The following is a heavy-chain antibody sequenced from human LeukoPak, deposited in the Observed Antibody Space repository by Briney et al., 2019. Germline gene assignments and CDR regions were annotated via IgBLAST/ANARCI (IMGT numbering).Heavy chain of an antibody. J-gene: IGHJ3*02. D-gene: IGHD3-16*02. CDR1: GFTFDDYA. CDR3: AKGAGVLRWYDYVWGSYRYTPDAFDI. CDR2: ISGDGGST. Sequence: PGGSLRLSCAASGFTFDDYAMHWVRQAPGKGLEWVSLISGDGGSTYYADSVKGRFTISRDNSKNSLYLQMNSLRTEDTALYYCAKGAGVLRWYDYVWGSYRYTPDAFDIWGQGTMVTVSS. V-gene: IGHV3-43*02.